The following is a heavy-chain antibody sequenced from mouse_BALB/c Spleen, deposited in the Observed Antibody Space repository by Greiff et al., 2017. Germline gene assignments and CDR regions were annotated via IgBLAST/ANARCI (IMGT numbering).Heavy chain of an antibody. V-gene: IGHV5-17*02. J-gene: IGHJ2*01. CDR2: ISSGSSTI. D-gene: IGHD1-2*01. CDR3: ARRGFTTAFDY. Sequence: EVKLQESGGGLVQPGGSRKLSCAASGFTFSSFGMHWVRQAPEKGLEWVAYISSGSSTIYYADTVKGRFTISRDNPKNTLFLQMTSLRSEDTAMYYCARRGFTTAFDYWGQGTTLTVSS. CDR1: GFTFSSFG.